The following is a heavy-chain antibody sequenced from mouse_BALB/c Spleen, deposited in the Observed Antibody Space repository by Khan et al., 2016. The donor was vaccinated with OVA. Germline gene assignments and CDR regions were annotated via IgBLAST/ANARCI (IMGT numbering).Heavy chain of an antibody. CDR1: GYTFTSFG. V-gene: IGHV9-3-1*01. CDR2: INTYTGEP. CDR3: ARPPYCSYTKAY. Sequence: QIQLVQSGPELKKPGETVKISCKASGYTFTSFGMNWVKQAPGKGLEWMGWINTYTGEPTYADDFKGRFAFSLETSASTAYLQINNLKNEDTATYFCARPPYCSYTKAYWGQGTSVTVSS. D-gene: IGHD2-10*01. J-gene: IGHJ4*01.